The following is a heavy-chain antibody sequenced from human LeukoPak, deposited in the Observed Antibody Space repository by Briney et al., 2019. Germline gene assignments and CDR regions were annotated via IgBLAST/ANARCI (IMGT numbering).Heavy chain of an antibody. V-gene: IGHV3-21*01. Sequence: GGSLRLSCAASGFTFSSYSMNWVRQAPGKGLEWVSSISSSSSYIYYAGSVKGRFTISRDNAKNSLYLQMNSLRAEDTAVYYCARHHSGSYYHIFDYWGQGTLVTVSS. CDR1: GFTFSSYS. J-gene: IGHJ4*02. D-gene: IGHD1-26*01. CDR3: ARHHSGSYYHIFDY. CDR2: ISSSSSYI.